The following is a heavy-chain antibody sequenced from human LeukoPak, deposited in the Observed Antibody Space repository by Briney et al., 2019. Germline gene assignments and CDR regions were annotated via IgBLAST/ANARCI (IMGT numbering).Heavy chain of an antibody. CDR1: GGPISSYY. V-gene: IGHV4-59*01. CDR3: ARMPSGAFDI. CDR2: IYYSGST. Sequence: PSETLSLTCPVTGGPISSYYWSWIRQPPGKGLEWIGYIYYSGSTNYNPSLKSRVTISVDTSKNQFSLKLSSVTAADTAVYYCARMPSGAFDIWSQGTMVTVSS. J-gene: IGHJ3*02. D-gene: IGHD2-2*01.